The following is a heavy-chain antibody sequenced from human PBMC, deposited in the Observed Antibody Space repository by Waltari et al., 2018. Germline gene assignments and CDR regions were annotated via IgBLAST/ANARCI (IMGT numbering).Heavy chain of an antibody. CDR2: ISSSSSTI. CDR3: ARSNYGDYPDY. Sequence: EVQLVESGGGLVQPGGSLSLSCAASGFPFSTYSMNWVGQAPGKGLEWVSYISSSSSTIYYADSVKGRFTSSRDNAKNPLYLQMNSLRAEDTAVYYCARSNYGDYPDYWGQGTLVTVSS. CDR1: GFPFSTYS. V-gene: IGHV3-48*01. D-gene: IGHD4-17*01. J-gene: IGHJ4*02.